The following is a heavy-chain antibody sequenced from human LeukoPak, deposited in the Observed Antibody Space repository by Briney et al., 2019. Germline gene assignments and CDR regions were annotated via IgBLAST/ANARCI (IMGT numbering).Heavy chain of an antibody. CDR1: GFTFSDAS. CDR2: IRSKANSYAT. CDR3: TSTIFGVVISDY. D-gene: IGHD3-3*01. Sequence: GGSLRLSCTASGFTFSDASMHWIRQASGKGLEWVGRIRSKANSYATAYAASVKGRFTMSTDDSKNTAYLQMNSLKTEDTAVYYCTSTIFGVVISDYWGQGTLVTVSS. V-gene: IGHV3-73*01. J-gene: IGHJ4*02.